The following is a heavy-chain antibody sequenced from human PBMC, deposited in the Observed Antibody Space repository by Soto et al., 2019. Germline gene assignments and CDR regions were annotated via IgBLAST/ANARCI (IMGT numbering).Heavy chain of an antibody. CDR1: GGTFSSYT. CDR3: ARDAGYQLLEGAFDI. J-gene: IGHJ3*02. V-gene: IGHV1-69*08. D-gene: IGHD2-2*01. CDR2: IIPILGIA. Sequence: QVQLVQSGAEVQKPGSSVKVSCKASGGTFSSYTISWVRQAPGQGLEWMGRIIPILGIANYAQKFQGRVTITADKSTSTAYMELSSLRSEDTAVYYCARDAGYQLLEGAFDIWGQGTMVTVSS.